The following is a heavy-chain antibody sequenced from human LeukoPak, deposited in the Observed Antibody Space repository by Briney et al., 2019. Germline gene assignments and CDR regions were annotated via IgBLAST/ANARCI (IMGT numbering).Heavy chain of an antibody. D-gene: IGHD4-23*01. CDR3: ARVTTIYGGNPTHYYYYYYMDV. CDR2: INPNSGGT. Sequence: ASVKVSCKASGYTFTGYYMHWVRQAPGQGLEWMGWINPNSGGTNYAQKFQGRVTLTRDTSISTAYMELSRLRSDDTAVYYCARVTTIYGGNPTHYYYYYYMDVWGKGTTVTISS. CDR1: GYTFTGYY. V-gene: IGHV1-2*02. J-gene: IGHJ6*03.